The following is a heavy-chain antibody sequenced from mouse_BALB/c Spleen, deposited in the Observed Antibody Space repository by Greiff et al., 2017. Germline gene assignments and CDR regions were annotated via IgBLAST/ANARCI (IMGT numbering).Heavy chain of an antibody. V-gene: IGHV1-4*02. CDR2: INPSSGYT. J-gene: IGHJ4*01. D-gene: IGHD2-1*01. Sequence: QVQLQQSAAELARPGASVKMSCKASGYTFTSYTMHWVKQRPGQGLEWIGYINPSSGYTEYNQKFKDKTTLTADKSSSTAYMQLSSLTSEDSAVYYCARWDYGNGYYAMDYWGQGTSVTVSS. CDR1: GYTFTSYT. CDR3: ARWDYGNGYYAMDY.